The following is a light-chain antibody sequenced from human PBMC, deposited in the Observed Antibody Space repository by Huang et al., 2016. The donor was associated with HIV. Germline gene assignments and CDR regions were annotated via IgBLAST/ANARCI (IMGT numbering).Light chain of an antibody. CDR2: KAS. CDR1: QSISSW. Sequence: DIQMTQSPSTLSASVGDRVTITCRASQSISSWLAWYQQKPGKAPKLLIYKASNLESGVPSRFSGSGSGTEFTLTISSLQPDDFATYDCQQFNSYSTFGQGTKVEIK. V-gene: IGKV1-5*03. J-gene: IGKJ1*01. CDR3: QQFNSYST.